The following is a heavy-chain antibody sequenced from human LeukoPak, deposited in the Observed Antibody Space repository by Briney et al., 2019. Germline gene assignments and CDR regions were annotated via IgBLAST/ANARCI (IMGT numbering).Heavy chain of an antibody. CDR2: IYYSGST. V-gene: IGHV4-31*03. Sequence: SQTLSLTCTVSGGSISSGGYYWSWIRQHPGKGLEWIGYIYYSGSTYYNPSLKSRVTISVDTSKNQFSLKLSSVTAADTAVYYCARVADSSGYYYSFDYWGQGTLVTVSS. CDR3: ARVADSSGYYYSFDY. D-gene: IGHD3-22*01. CDR1: GGSISSGGYY. J-gene: IGHJ4*02.